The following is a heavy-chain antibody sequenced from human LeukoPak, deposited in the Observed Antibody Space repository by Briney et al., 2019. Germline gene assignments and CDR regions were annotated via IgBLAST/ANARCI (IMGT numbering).Heavy chain of an antibody. Sequence: SETLSLTCTVSGGSISSGGYYWSWIRQHPGKGLEWIGYIYYSGSTYYNPSLKSRVTISVDTSKNQFSLKLSPVTAADTAVYYCARGDYAWAFDIWGQGTMVTVSS. J-gene: IGHJ3*02. CDR2: IYYSGST. D-gene: IGHD4-17*01. CDR3: ARGDYAWAFDI. V-gene: IGHV4-31*03. CDR1: GGSISSGGYY.